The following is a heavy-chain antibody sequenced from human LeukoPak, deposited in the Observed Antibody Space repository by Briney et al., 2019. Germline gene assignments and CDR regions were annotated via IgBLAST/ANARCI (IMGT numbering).Heavy chain of an antibody. CDR1: GGTFSSYA. CDR2: INPIFGTA. Sequence: SVKVSCKASGGTFSSYAISWVRQAPGQGLEWMGGINPIFGTANYAQKFQGRVTITADESTSTAYMELSSLRSEDTAVYYCASPSNLDYYLDYWGQGTLVTVSS. D-gene: IGHD3/OR15-3a*01. CDR3: ASPSNLDYYLDY. V-gene: IGHV1-69*01. J-gene: IGHJ4*02.